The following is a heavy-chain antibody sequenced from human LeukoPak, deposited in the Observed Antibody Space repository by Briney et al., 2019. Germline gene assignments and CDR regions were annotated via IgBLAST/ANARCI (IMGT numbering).Heavy chain of an antibody. CDR2: IYTSGIT. D-gene: IGHD3-22*01. CDR3: ARANSYDSSGHYYEFGY. J-gene: IGHJ4*02. V-gene: IGHV4-61*02. CDR1: GGSISSGSYY. Sequence: PSQTLSLTCTVSGGSISSGSYYWSWIRQPAGKGLEWIGRIYTSGITNYNPSLKSRVTMSVDTSKNQFSLKLTSVTAADTAVYYYARANSYDSSGHYYEFGYWGQGTLVTVSS.